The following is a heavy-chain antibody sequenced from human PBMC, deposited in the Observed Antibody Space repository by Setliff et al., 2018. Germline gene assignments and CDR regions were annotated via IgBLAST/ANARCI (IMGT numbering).Heavy chain of an antibody. J-gene: IGHJ6*02. CDR1: GSSFSDHY. CDR3: ARDGVMYGMDV. Sequence: PGESLRLSCAASGSSFSDHYMSWVRQAPGKGLEWLSKISGGGMTIYYADSVRGRFTISRDNAKNSLYLQMDSLRAEDTALYYCARDGVMYGMDVWGQGTTVTVSS. CDR2: ISGGGMTI. V-gene: IGHV3-11*04. D-gene: IGHD2-8*01.